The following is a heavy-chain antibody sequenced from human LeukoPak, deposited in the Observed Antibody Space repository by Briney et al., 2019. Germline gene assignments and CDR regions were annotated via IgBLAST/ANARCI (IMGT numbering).Heavy chain of an antibody. CDR3: ARHGGQGPGSSSTAAAGYYSYYGMDV. Sequence: PSETLSLTCTGSGRSISSYYWTWMRPPPAKGRWAIVYMDERGGGNDCPSLKSRVTISVDTSKNQFSLKLTSVTAADTAVYYCARHGGQGPGSSSTAAAGYYSYYGMDVWGQGTTVTVSS. D-gene: IGHD6-13*01. J-gene: IGHJ6*02. V-gene: IGHV4-59*08. CDR1: GRSISSYY. CDR2: MDERGGG.